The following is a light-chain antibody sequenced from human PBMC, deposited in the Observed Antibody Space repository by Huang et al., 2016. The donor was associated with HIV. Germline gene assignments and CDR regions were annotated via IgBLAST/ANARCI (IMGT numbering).Light chain of an antibody. J-gene: IGKJ4*01. CDR2: GAS. V-gene: IGKV3-15*01. Sequence: EIVMTQSPVTLSVSPGERATLSRRASQSVSSNLAWYQQKPGQAPRLLIYGASTRVTGIPARFSGSGSGTEFTLTISSLQSEDFAVYYCQQYNNWPLTFGGGTKVQIK. CDR1: QSVSSN. CDR3: QQYNNWPLT.